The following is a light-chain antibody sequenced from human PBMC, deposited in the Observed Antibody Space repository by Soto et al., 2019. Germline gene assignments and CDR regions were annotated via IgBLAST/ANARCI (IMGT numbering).Light chain of an antibody. V-gene: IGKV3-11*01. CDR1: QTVSTY. CDR3: QQRYTWRS. J-gene: IGKJ4*01. Sequence: ILLTQSPATLSLSPGERATLSCRARQTVSTYLSWYQHKPGQAPRLLIYGASNRATGIPARFSGSGSGTDFTLTISSLEPEDSAVYYFQQRYTWRSLGGGTKVDIK. CDR2: GAS.